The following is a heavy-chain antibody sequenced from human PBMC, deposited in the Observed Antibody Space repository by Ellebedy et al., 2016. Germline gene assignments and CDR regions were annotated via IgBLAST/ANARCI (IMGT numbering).Heavy chain of an antibody. Sequence: SETLSLTXTVSGVTISSGGYYWSWIRQHPGKGLEWIGYIYYSGSTYYNPSLKSRVTISVDTSKNQFSLKLSSVTAADTAVYYCARDYPGEGVDYWGQGTLVTVSS. D-gene: IGHD3-16*01. J-gene: IGHJ4*02. CDR3: ARDYPGEGVDY. CDR2: IYYSGST. CDR1: GVTISSGGYY. V-gene: IGHV4-31*03.